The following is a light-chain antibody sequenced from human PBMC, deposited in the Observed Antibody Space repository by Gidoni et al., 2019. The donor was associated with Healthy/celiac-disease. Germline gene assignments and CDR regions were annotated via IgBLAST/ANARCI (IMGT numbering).Light chain of an antibody. CDR3: QQYNSYSCS. J-gene: IGKJ2*04. CDR1: QSISSW. V-gene: IGKV1-5*03. CDR2: KAS. Sequence: DIQMTQSPSTLSASVGDRVTITCRASQSISSWLAWYQQKPGKAPKLLIYKASSLESGVPSRFSGSGSGTEFTLTISSLQPDDFATYYCQQYNSYSCSFXQXTKLEIK.